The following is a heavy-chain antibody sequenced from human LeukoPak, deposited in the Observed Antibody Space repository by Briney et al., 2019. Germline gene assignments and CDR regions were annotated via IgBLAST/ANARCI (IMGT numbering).Heavy chain of an antibody. V-gene: IGHV4-59*01. J-gene: IGHJ4*02. CDR1: GGSISSYY. CDR2: IYYSGST. D-gene: IGHD6-19*01. CDR3: ARDRAVAGLDY. Sequence: SETLSLTCTVSGGSISSYYWSWIRQPPGKGLEWIGYIYYSGSTNYNPSLKSRVTISVDTSKNQFSLKLSSVTTADTAVYYCARDRAVAGLDYWGQGTLVTVSS.